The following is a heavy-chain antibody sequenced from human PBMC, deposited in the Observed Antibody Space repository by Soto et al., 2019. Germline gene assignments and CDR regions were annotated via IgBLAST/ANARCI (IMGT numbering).Heavy chain of an antibody. CDR2: IYYSGST. Sequence: SETLSLTCTVSGGSISSSSYYWGWIRQPPGKGLEWIGSIYYSGSTYYNPALKSRVTISVDTSKNQFSLKLSSVTAADTAVYYCARVSYYYYGMDVWGQGTTVTVSS. CDR3: ARVSYYYYGMDV. CDR1: GGSISSSSYY. V-gene: IGHV4-39*01. J-gene: IGHJ6*02.